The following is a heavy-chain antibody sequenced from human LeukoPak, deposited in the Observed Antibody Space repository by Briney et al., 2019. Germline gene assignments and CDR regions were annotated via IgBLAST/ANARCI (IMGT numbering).Heavy chain of an antibody. Sequence: PSETLSLTCTVSGGSISSSSYYWGWIRQPPGKGLEWIGSIYYSGSTYYNPSLKSRVTISVDTSKNQFSLKLSSVTAADTAVYYCASLRRATTGTTAYFDYWGQGTLVTVSS. V-gene: IGHV4-39*01. CDR1: GGSISSSSYY. D-gene: IGHD1-1*01. CDR3: ASLRRATTGTTAYFDY. J-gene: IGHJ4*02. CDR2: IYYSGST.